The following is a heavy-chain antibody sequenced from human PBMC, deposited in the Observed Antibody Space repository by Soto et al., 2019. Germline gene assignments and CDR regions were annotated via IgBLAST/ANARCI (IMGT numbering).Heavy chain of an antibody. CDR3: ANLPRRGIYYYYGMDV. Sequence: QVQLVESGGGVVQPGRSLRLSCAASGFTFSSYGMHWVRQAPGKGLEWVAVISYDGSNKYYADSVKGRFTISRDNSKNTLYLQMNSLRAEDTAVYYCANLPRRGIYYYYGMDVWGPGTTVTVSS. D-gene: IGHD3-16*01. J-gene: IGHJ6*02. V-gene: IGHV3-30*18. CDR2: ISYDGSNK. CDR1: GFTFSSYG.